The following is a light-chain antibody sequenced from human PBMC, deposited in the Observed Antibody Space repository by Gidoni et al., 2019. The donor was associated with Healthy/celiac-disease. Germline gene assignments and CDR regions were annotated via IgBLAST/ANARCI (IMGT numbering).Light chain of an antibody. V-gene: IGKV1-39*01. CDR3: QQSYSTLIT. CDR1: QSTSSY. CDR2: AAS. Sequence: DIQMTQSPSSLSASVGDRVTITCRASQSTSSYLNWYQQKPGKAPKLLIYAASSLQSGVPSRFSGSGSGTDFTLTISSLQPEDFATYYCQQSYSTLITFSGGTKVEIK. J-gene: IGKJ4*01.